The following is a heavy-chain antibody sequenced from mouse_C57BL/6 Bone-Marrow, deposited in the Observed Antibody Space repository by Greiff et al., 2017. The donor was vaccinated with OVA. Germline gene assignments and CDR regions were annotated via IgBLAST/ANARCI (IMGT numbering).Heavy chain of an antibody. Sequence: QVQLQQPGAELVMPGASVKLSCKASGYTFTSYWMHWVKQRPGQGLGWIGEIDPSDSYTNYNQKFKSKSTLTVDKSSSTAYMQLSSLTSEDTAVYYCARSLFDYWGQGTTLTVFS. V-gene: IGHV1-69*01. CDR1: GYTFTSYW. CDR3: ARSLFDY. J-gene: IGHJ2*01. CDR2: IDPSDSYT.